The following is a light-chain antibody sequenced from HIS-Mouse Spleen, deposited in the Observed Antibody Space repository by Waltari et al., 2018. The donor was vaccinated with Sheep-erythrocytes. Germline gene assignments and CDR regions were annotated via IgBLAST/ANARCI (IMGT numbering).Light chain of an antibody. CDR3: CSYAGSRTPWV. CDR1: SSDVGSYNL. CDR2: EGS. V-gene: IGLV2-23*01. Sequence: QSALTQPASVSGSPGQSITISSTGTSSDVGSYNLVSWYPQPPGKAPKLMSYEGSKRPAAVSNRFSGSKSGNTASLTISVHRAEDEADYYCCSYAGSRTPWVVGGGTKLTLL. J-gene: IGLJ3*02.